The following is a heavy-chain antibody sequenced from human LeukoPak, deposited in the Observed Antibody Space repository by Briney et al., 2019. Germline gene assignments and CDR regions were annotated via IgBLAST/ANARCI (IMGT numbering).Heavy chain of an antibody. Sequence: PGGSLRLSCAASGFTFDDYAMHWVRQAPGKGLEWVSGTSWNSGSIGYADSVKGRFTISRDNAKNSLYLQMNSLRAEDMALYYCARDTPLDYWGQGTLVTVSS. CDR1: GFTFDDYA. CDR2: TSWNSGSI. J-gene: IGHJ4*02. CDR3: ARDTPLDY. V-gene: IGHV3-9*03.